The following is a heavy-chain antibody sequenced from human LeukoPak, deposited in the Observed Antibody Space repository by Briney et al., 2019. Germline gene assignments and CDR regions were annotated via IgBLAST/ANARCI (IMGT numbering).Heavy chain of an antibody. J-gene: IGHJ4*02. CDR2: IDWDDDK. CDR3: ARTGGNSVTYYFDY. CDR1: GFSLSTSGMC. Sequence: QSGPTLVNPTQTLTLTCTFSGFSLSTSGMCVSWIRQPPGKALEWLARIDWDDDKYYSTSLKTRLTISKDTSKNQVVLTMTNMDPVDTATYYCARTGGNSVTYYFDYWGQGTLVTVSS. D-gene: IGHD4-23*01. V-gene: IGHV2-70*11.